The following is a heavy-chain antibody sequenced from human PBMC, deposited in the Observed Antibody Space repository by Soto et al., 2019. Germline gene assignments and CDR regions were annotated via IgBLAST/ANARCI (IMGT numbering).Heavy chain of an antibody. CDR3: AKGLGYYYGSLVFFP. CDR2: ISGSGGST. Sequence: PGGSLRLSCAASGFTFSSYAMSWVRQAPGKGPEWVSAISGSGGSTYYADSVKGRFTISRDNSKNTLYLQMNSLRAEDTAVYYCAKGLGYYYGSLVFFPWGQGTLVTVSS. V-gene: IGHV3-23*01. J-gene: IGHJ5*02. CDR1: GFTFSSYA. D-gene: IGHD3-10*01.